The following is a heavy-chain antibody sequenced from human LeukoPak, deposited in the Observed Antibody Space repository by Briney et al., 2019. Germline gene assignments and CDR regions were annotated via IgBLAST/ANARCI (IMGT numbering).Heavy chain of an antibody. J-gene: IGHJ4*02. Sequence: ASVKVSCKASGYTFTRYYMHWVRQAPGQGLEWMGWINPNSGGTNYAQKFQGRVTMTRDTSISTAYMELSRLRSDDTAVYYCARAFGGVIARTFDYWGQGTLVTVSS. CDR2: INPNSGGT. V-gene: IGHV1-2*02. CDR3: ARAFGGVIARTFDY. CDR1: GYTFTRYY. D-gene: IGHD3-16*02.